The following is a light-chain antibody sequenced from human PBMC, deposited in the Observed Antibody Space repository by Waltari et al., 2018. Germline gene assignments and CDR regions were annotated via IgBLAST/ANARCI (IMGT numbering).Light chain of an antibody. V-gene: IGKV1-NL1*01. CDR3: QQYSSPPWT. Sequence: DIQMTQSPSSLSASVGDRVTITCRASQGVSDSLAWYRHKPGKAPNLLLYGASKLESGVPSRFSGGASGTDYTLAISSLQPEDFATYYCQQYSSPPWTFGQGTKVEVK. CDR2: GAS. J-gene: IGKJ1*01. CDR1: QGVSDS.